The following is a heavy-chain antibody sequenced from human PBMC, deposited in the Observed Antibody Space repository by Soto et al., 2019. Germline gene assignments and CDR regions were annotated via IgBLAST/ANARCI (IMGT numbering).Heavy chain of an antibody. CDR1: GGSIRSYY. J-gene: IGHJ6*03. CDR2: IYYSGST. Sequence: PSETLSLTCTVSGGSIRSYYWSWVRQPPGKGLEWIGYIYYSGSTNYNPSLKSRVTISVDTSKNQFSLKLSSVTAADTAVYYCARYRRYSSSSEPRIYYYYMDVWGKGTTVTVSS. V-gene: IGHV4-59*01. CDR3: ARYRRYSSSSEPRIYYYYMDV. D-gene: IGHD6-6*01.